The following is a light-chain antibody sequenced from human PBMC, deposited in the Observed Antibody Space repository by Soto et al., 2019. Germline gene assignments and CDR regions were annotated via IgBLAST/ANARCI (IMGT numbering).Light chain of an antibody. V-gene: IGKV3-11*01. Sequence: EIVLTQSPATLSLSPGERATLSCRASQSVSSYLAWYQQKPGQAPRLLIYDASNRATGIPARFSGSGSGTDFTLTISCLEPEDFAVYYCQQRSNWHRTFGQGTKLEIK. CDR3: QQRSNWHRT. CDR2: DAS. CDR1: QSVSSY. J-gene: IGKJ2*01.